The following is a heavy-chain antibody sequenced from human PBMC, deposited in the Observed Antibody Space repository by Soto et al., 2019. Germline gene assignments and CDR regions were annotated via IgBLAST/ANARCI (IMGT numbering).Heavy chain of an antibody. D-gene: IGHD3-10*01. J-gene: IGHJ4*02. CDR2: FDPEDGET. V-gene: IGHV1-24*01. Sequence: ASVKVSCKVSGYTLTELSMHWVRQAPGKGLEWMGGFDPEDGETIYAQKFQGRVTMTEDTSTDTAYMELSSLRSEDTAVYYCATDLGVRGDVDYWGQGTLVTVSS. CDR1: GYTLTELS. CDR3: ATDLGVRGDVDY.